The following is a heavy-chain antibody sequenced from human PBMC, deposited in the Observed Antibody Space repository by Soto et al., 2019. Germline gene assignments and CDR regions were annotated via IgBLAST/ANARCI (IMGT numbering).Heavy chain of an antibody. J-gene: IGHJ4*01. CDR3: ARTYGSGRNLRTLAY. CDR1: GYTFTSYA. V-gene: IGHV1-18*01. D-gene: IGHD3-10*01. CDR2: ISVNTGNT. Sequence: ASVKVSCKASGYTFTSYAISWVRQAPGQGLEWMGWISVNTGNTNYAQKFQARVTMTADTSTSTAYMELRSLRSDDTAVFYCARTYGSGRNLRTLAYWGHGTMLTV.